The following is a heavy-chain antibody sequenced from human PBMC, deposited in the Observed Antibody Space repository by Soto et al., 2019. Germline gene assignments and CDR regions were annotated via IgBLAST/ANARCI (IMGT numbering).Heavy chain of an antibody. J-gene: IGHJ4*02. CDR3: AKLDPADSLKGAFDY. V-gene: IGHV3-23*01. CDR2: ISGSGGST. Sequence: EVQLLESGGGLVQPGGSLRLSCAASGFTFSSYAMSWVRQAPGKGLEWVSAISGSGGSTYYADSVKGRFTISRDNSKNTLYRQMNSLRAEDTAVYYGAKLDPADSLKGAFDYWGQGTLVTVSS. D-gene: IGHD6-13*01. CDR1: GFTFSSYA.